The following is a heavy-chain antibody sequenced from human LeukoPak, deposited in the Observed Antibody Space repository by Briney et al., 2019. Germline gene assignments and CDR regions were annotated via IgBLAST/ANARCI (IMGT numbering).Heavy chain of an antibody. CDR1: GFTFSSYE. V-gene: IGHV3-48*03. J-gene: IGHJ5*02. CDR2: ISSSGSTI. CDR3: ARDPEGSTVLYNWFGP. D-gene: IGHD3-10*01. Sequence: GGSLRLSCAASGFTFSSYEMNWVRQAPGKGLEWVSYISSSGSTIYYADSVKGRFTISRDNAKNSLYLQMNSLRAEDTAVYYCARDPEGSTVLYNWFGPWGQGTLVTVSS.